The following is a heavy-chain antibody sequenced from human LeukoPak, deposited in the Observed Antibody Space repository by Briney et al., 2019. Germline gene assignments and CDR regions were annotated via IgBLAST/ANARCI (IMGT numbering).Heavy chain of an antibody. Sequence: PGGSLRLSCAASGFTFSSYAMSWVRQAPGKGLEWVSAISGSGGSTYYADSVKGRFTISRDNSKNTLYLQMNSLRAEDTAVYYCAKDRGGYYDFWSGYYFHYYYGMDAWGQGTTVTVSS. CDR2: ISGSGGST. CDR3: AKDRGGYYDFWSGYYFHYYYGMDA. V-gene: IGHV3-23*01. D-gene: IGHD3-3*01. J-gene: IGHJ6*02. CDR1: GFTFSSYA.